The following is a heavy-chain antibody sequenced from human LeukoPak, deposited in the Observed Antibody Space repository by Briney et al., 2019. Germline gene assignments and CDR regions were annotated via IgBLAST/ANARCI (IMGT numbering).Heavy chain of an antibody. CDR2: ISYDGSNK. D-gene: IGHD2-15*01. CDR1: GFTFSSYA. J-gene: IGHJ4*02. V-gene: IGHV3-30*04. Sequence: GGSLRLSCAASGFTFSSYAMHWVRQAPGKGLEWVAVISYDGSNKYYAGSVKGRFTISRDNSKNTLYLQMNSLRAEDTAVYYCARTRCSGGSCHSYYFDYWGQGTLVTVSS. CDR3: ARTRCSGGSCHSYYFDY.